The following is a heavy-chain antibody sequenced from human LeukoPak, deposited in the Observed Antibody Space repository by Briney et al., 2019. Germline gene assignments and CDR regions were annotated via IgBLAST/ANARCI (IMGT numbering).Heavy chain of an antibody. D-gene: IGHD5-18*01. V-gene: IGHV4-59*08. Sequence: SETLSLTCTVSGGSISSYYWSWIRQPPGKGLEWIGYIYYSGSTNYNPSLKSRVTISVDTSKNQPSLKLSSVTAADTAVYYCARHGRYSYGIDYWGQGTLVTVSS. J-gene: IGHJ4*02. CDR1: GGSISSYY. CDR2: IYYSGST. CDR3: ARHGRYSYGIDY.